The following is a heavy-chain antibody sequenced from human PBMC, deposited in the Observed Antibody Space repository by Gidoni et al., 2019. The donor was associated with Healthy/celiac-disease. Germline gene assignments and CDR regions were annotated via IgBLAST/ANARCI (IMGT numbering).Heavy chain of an antibody. CDR3: AREVTAMVTPQRDYYYYMDV. CDR1: GYTFTGYS. CDR2: INPNSGGT. D-gene: IGHD5-18*01. J-gene: IGHJ6*03. Sequence: QVQLVQSGAEVKKPGASVKVSCKASGYTFTGYSMPWVRQAPGQRLEWMGWINPNSGGTNYAQKVQGRVTMTRDTSISTAYMELSRLRSDDTAVYYCAREVTAMVTPQRDYYYYMDVWGKGTTVTVSS. V-gene: IGHV1-2*02.